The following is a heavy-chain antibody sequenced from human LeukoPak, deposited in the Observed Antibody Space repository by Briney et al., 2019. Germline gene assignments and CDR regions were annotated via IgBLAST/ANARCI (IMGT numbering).Heavy chain of an antibody. D-gene: IGHD1-14*01. CDR1: GDSFTSVTDY. CDR2: GDYSGGT. V-gene: IGHV4-39*07. CDR3: ARAQNNPDYFDY. Sequence: SETLSLTCTVSGDSFTSVTDYWAWIRQPPGKGLEWIASGDYSGGTYYNPSLESRVAISADMSKNQISLKLSSVTAADTAVYYCARAQNNPDYFDYWGQGTLVTVSS. J-gene: IGHJ4*02.